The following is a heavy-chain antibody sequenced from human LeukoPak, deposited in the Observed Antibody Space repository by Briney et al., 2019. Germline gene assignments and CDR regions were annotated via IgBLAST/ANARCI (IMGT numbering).Heavy chain of an antibody. J-gene: IGHJ3*02. CDR3: ARGRWRGPGPLRFLEWLNGAFDI. CDR2: INHSGST. CDR1: GGSFSGYY. D-gene: IGHD3-3*01. Sequence: SETLSLTCAVYGGSFSGYYWSWIRQPPGKGLEWIGEINHSGSTNYNPSLKSRVTISVDTSKNQFSLKLSSVTAADTAVYYCARGRWRGPGPLRFLEWLNGAFDIWGQGTMVTVSS. V-gene: IGHV4-34*01.